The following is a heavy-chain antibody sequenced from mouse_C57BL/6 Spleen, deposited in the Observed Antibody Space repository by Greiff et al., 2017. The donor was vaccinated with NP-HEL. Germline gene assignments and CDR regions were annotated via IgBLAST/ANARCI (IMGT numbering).Heavy chain of an antibody. CDR1: GYAFSSSW. CDR3: ARGGYYDYDRNFDY. V-gene: IGHV1-82*01. D-gene: IGHD2-4*01. Sequence: QVQLQQSGPELVKPGASVKISCKASGYAFSSSWMNWVKQRPGKGLEWIGRIYPGDGDTNYNGKFKGKATLTADKSSSTAYMQLSSLTSEDSAVYFCARGGYYDYDRNFDYWGQGTTLTVSS. J-gene: IGHJ2*01. CDR2: IYPGDGDT.